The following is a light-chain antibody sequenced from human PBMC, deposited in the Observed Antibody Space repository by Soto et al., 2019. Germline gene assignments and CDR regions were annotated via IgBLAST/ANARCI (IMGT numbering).Light chain of an antibody. CDR2: DDS. Sequence: SYELTQPPSVSVAPGQTARITCGGNNIGSKSVHWYQQKAGQAPVLVVYDDSHRPSGIPERFSGSNSGNTATLTISRVEAGDEADYYCQVWDSRRDHYVFGTGTKLTVL. CDR1: NIGSKS. J-gene: IGLJ1*01. CDR3: QVWDSRRDHYV. V-gene: IGLV3-21*02.